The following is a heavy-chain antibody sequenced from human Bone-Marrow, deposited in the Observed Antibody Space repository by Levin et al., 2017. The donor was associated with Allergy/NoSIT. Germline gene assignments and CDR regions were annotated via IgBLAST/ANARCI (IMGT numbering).Heavy chain of an antibody. CDR1: GFTFNIYW. CDR2: VNNDGSGT. J-gene: IGHJ4*02. Sequence: GGSLILSFSASGFTFNIYWIHWVRQAPGKGLEWVSYVNNDGSGTTYADSVKGRFTVSRDNAKNTLYLQMNSLRTEDTAVYYCARGGRGGVTPDYWGQGTLVTVSS. CDR3: ARGGRGGVTPDY. V-gene: IGHV3-74*03. D-gene: IGHD3-16*01.